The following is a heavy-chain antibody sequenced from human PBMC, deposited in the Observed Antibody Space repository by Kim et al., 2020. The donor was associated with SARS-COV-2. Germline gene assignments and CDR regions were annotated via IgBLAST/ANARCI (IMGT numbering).Heavy chain of an antibody. Sequence: GGSLRLSCTASGFTLSDHFIDWVRQAPGKGLEWVGRSRNKANRYTTEYAASVKGRLTISRDDSKNSLYLQMNSLKTEDTAIYYCARVDYWGQGTLVTVSS. CDR3: ARVDY. J-gene: IGHJ4*02. V-gene: IGHV3-72*01. CDR2: SRNKANRYTT. CDR1: GFTLSDHF.